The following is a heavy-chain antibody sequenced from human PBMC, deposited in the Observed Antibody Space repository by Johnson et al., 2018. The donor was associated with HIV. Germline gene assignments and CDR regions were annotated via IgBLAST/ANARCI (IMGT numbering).Heavy chain of an antibody. CDR2: NWYDGSNK. Sequence: QVQLVESGGGVVQPGRSLRLSCAASGFTFSSYGMHWVRQAPGKGLEWVAVNWYDGSNKYYAESVKGRFTISRDNSKNTLYLQMNSLRAEDTAVYYCAKDMGAYQLLYAFDIWGQGTMVTVSS. CDR3: AKDMGAYQLLYAFDI. D-gene: IGHD2-2*02. J-gene: IGHJ3*02. V-gene: IGHV3-33*06. CDR1: GFTFSSYG.